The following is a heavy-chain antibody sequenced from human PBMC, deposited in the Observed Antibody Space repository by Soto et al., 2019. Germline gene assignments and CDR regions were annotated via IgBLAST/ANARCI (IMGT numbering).Heavy chain of an antibody. J-gene: IGHJ4*02. Sequence: QVQLQESGPGLVKPSQTLSLTCTVSGGSISSGGYYWSWIRQQPGKGLEWIGYIYYSGSTYYSPSLNSRVTISADTSKNQFSLKLTSVTAADTAVYYCAKAGSFHSVGHSWGQGTLVTVSS. CDR2: IYYSGST. CDR3: AKAGSFHSVGHS. V-gene: IGHV4-31*03. CDR1: GGSISSGGYY. D-gene: IGHD3-10*01.